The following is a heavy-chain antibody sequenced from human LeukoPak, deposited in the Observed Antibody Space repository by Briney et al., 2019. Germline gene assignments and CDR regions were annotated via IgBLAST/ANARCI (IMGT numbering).Heavy chain of an antibody. Sequence: EASLKVSCKASGYTFTNYIIHWVRQAPGQRLEWMGWINAGNGDTEYSHKFQGRVTSTRDTSASTAYMDLSSLRFEDTAVYYCARVVTRLREGAYQYDLDVWGQGTTVTVSS. D-gene: IGHD3-16*01. J-gene: IGHJ6*02. CDR1: GYTFTNYI. CDR2: INAGNGDT. V-gene: IGHV1-3*01. CDR3: ARVVTRLREGAYQYDLDV.